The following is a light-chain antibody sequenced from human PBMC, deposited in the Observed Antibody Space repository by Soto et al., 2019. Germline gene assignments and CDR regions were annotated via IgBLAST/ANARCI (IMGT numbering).Light chain of an antibody. CDR1: SSDIGAYDY. V-gene: IGLV2-14*01. CDR3: AAWDDSLSGVV. CDR2: EVN. Sequence: QSALTQPASLSGSPGQSITISCTGTSSDIGAYDYVSWFQQHPGKAPKLMISEVNNRPSGVSNRFSGSKSGNTAYLTISGLQVEDEADYYCAAWDDSLSGVVFGGGTQLTVL. J-gene: IGLJ2*01.